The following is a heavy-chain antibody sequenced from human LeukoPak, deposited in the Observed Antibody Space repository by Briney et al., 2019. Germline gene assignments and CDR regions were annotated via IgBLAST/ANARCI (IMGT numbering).Heavy chain of an antibody. V-gene: IGHV3-23*01. Sequence: GGSLRLSCAASGFTFSSYAMSWVRQAPGKGLEWVSAISATGYTTYYADSVKGRFTISRDNSKNTLYLQMNRLRVEDTAVYYCATRSGPLGVAYNWGQGMLVTVSS. J-gene: IGHJ4*02. CDR1: GFTFSSYA. CDR2: ISATGYTT. D-gene: IGHD6-19*01. CDR3: ATRSGPLGVAYN.